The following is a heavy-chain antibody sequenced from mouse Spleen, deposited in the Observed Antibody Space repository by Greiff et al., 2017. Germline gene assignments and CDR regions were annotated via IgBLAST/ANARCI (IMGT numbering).Heavy chain of an antibody. D-gene: IGHD2-14*01. V-gene: IGHV1S41*01. CDR1: GYTFTSYW. Sequence: DLVKPGASVKLSCKASGYTFTSYWINWIKQRPGQGLEWIGRIAPGSGSTYYNEMFKGKATLTVDTSSNTAYLQLSSLTSEDTAVYYCARGYEDDYWGQGTTLTVSS. J-gene: IGHJ2*01. CDR2: IAPGSGST. CDR3: ARGYEDDY.